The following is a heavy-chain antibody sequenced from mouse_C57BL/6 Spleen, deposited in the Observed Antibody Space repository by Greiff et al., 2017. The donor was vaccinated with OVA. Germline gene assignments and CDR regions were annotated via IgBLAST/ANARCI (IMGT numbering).Heavy chain of an antibody. CDR1: GYTFTDYN. D-gene: IGHD1-1*01. Sequence: EVQLQQSGPELVKPGASVKIPCKASGYTFTDYNMDWVKQSHGKSLEWIGDINPNNGGTIYNQKFKGKATLTVDKSSSTAYMELRSLTSEDTAVYYCARGGYYCGSSPYWYFDVWGTGTTVTVSS. V-gene: IGHV1-18*01. CDR3: ARGGYYCGSSPYWYFDV. CDR2: INPNNGGT. J-gene: IGHJ1*03.